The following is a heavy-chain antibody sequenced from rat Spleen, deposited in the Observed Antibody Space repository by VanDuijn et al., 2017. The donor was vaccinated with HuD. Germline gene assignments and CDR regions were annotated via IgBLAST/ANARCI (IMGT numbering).Heavy chain of an antibody. V-gene: IGHV2-63*01. Sequence: QVQLKESGPGLVQASQTLSLTCSVSGFSLTSYSVSWVRQVSGKGPEWMGRMWYDGDTAFNSVLKSRLSISRDTSKNQVFLKMNSLQTDDTGTYYCARDGETVAASNWFAYWGQGTLVTVSS. D-gene: IGHD1-2*01. CDR3: ARDGETVAASNWFAY. CDR1: GFSLTSYS. J-gene: IGHJ3*01. CDR2: MWYDGDT.